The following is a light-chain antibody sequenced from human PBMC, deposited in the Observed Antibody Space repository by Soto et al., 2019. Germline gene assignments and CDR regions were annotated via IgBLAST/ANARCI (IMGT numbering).Light chain of an antibody. Sequence: VLTQPPSVSGAPGQRVTISCAGSSSNIGARYAVHWYQQFPGKAPKLLIYADTKRPSGVPDRFSASKSGTSASLGIAGLQAEDEADYYCQSYDSGLSQSVFGGGTKLTVL. CDR2: ADT. CDR3: QSYDSGLSQSV. J-gene: IGLJ3*02. CDR1: SSNIGARYA. V-gene: IGLV1-40*01.